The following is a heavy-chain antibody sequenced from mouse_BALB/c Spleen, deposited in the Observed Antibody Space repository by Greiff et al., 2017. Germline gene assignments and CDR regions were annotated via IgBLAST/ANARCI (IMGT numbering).Heavy chain of an antibody. V-gene: IGHV5-17*02. Sequence: VQGVESGGGLVQPGGSRKLSCAASGFTFSSFGMHWVRQAPEKGLEWVAYISSGSSTIYYADTVKGRFTISRDNPKNTLFLQMTSLRSEDTAMYYCARIYDGYYGYAMDYWGQGTSVTVSS. CDR3: ARIYDGYYGYAMDY. D-gene: IGHD2-3*01. CDR2: ISSGSSTI. CDR1: GFTFSSFG. J-gene: IGHJ4*01.